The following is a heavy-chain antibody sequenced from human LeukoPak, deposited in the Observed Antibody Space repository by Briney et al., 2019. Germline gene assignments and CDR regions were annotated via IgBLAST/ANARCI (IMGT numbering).Heavy chain of an antibody. D-gene: IGHD3-22*01. Sequence: PGGSLRLSCAASGFTFSSYSMNWVRQAPGKGLEWVSSISSSSSYIYYAGSVKGRFTISRDNAKNSLYLQMNSLRAEDTAVYYCARDPGYYDSSGYYRAFGYWGQGTLVTVYS. CDR2: ISSSSSYI. J-gene: IGHJ4*02. V-gene: IGHV3-21*01. CDR1: GFTFSSYS. CDR3: ARDPGYYDSSGYYRAFGY.